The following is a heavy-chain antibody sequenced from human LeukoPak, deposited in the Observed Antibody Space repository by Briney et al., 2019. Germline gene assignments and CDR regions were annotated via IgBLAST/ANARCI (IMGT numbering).Heavy chain of an antibody. J-gene: IGHJ4*02. CDR3: AKRGVVIRVILVGFHKEAYYFDS. CDR2: ISDRGSRT. Sequence: GGSLRLSCAVSGITLSNYGMSWVRQAPGKGVEWVAGISDRGSRTNYADSVKGRFTISTDHPKNTLYLQMNSLRAEDTAVYFCAKRGVVIRVILVGFHKEAYYFDSWGQGALVTVSS. V-gene: IGHV3-23*01. D-gene: IGHD3-22*01. CDR1: GITLSNYG.